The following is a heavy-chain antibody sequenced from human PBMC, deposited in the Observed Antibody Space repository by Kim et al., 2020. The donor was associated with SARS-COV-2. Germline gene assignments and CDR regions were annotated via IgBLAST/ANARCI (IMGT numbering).Heavy chain of an antibody. J-gene: IGHJ4*02. CDR3: TRDITYYDSSGPGGC. Sequence: GGSLRLSCAGSGFTFGDYAMHWVRQAPGKGLEWVSGISWNSGGVGYADSVKGRFTISRDNAKNSLYLEMNSLRAEDTALYYCTRDITYYDSSGPGGCWGQGTLVPVSS. CDR2: ISWNSGGV. CDR1: GFTFGDYA. D-gene: IGHD3-22*01. V-gene: IGHV3-9*01.